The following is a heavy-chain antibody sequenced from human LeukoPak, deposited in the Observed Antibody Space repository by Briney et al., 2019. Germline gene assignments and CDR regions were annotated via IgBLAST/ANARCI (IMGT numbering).Heavy chain of an antibody. Sequence: GGSLRLSCAASGFTFSHFFMNWIRQAPGKGPECVSYIGSGGSPIYYADSVKGRFTISRDNAKNSLYLQMNSLRAEDTAVYYCARAVGNSGNDYWGQGTLVTVSS. CDR2: IGSGGSPI. J-gene: IGHJ4*02. D-gene: IGHD4-23*01. V-gene: IGHV3-11*04. CDR3: ARAVGNSGNDY. CDR1: GFTFSHFF.